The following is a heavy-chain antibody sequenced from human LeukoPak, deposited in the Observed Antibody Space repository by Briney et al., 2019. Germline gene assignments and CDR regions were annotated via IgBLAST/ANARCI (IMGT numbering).Heavy chain of an antibody. D-gene: IGHD6-13*01. J-gene: IGHJ6*02. V-gene: IGHV4-34*01. CDR3: ASDSGSSYYYYYGMDV. Sequence: PSETLSLTCAVYGGSFSGYYWSWIRRPPGKGLEWIGEINHSGSTNYNPSLKSRVTISVDTSKNQFSLKLSSVTAADTAVYYCASDSGSSYYYYYGMDVWGQGTTVTVSS. CDR1: GGSFSGYY. CDR2: INHSGST.